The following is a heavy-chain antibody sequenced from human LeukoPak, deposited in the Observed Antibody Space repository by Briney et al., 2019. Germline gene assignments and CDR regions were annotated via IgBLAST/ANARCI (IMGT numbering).Heavy chain of an antibody. V-gene: IGHV4-4*07. Sequence: SETLSLTCTVSGGSISVYYWSWIRQPAGKGLEWIGRIYTSGTTHYNPSLKSRVTMSVDTSKNQFPLKLRSVTAADTAVYYCARGPTTVTRAFDYWGQGILVTVSS. CDR1: GGSISVYY. J-gene: IGHJ4*02. CDR2: IYTSGTT. D-gene: IGHD4-17*01. CDR3: ARGPTTVTRAFDY.